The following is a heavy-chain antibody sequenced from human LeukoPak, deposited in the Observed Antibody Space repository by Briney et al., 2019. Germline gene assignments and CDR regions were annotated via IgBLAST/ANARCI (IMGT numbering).Heavy chain of an antibody. Sequence: PGGSLRLSCAASGFTFSNYDFSWVRQAPGKGLEWVSSISGDGVSTFYVDSVKGRFTISRDNSENTLYLQMKSLRAEDTAVYYCAKSGSGGGYYWGQGALVIVSS. D-gene: IGHD3-10*01. J-gene: IGHJ4*02. CDR3: AKSGSGGGYY. CDR2: ISGDGVST. V-gene: IGHV3-23*01. CDR1: GFTFSNYD.